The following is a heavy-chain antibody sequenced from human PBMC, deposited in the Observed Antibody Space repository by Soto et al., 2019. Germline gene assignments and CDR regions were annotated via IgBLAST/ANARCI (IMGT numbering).Heavy chain of an antibody. D-gene: IGHD3-22*01. CDR2: IYHSGNT. CDR3: ARCCYYDSSGYYYPNWFDP. J-gene: IGHJ5*02. V-gene: IGHV4-30-2*01. CDR1: GGSISSGGYS. Sequence: LSLTCAVSGGSISSGGYSWSWVRQPPGKGLEWIGYIYHSGNTYYNPSLKSRVTISVGRSKNQFSLKLSSVTAADTAVYYCARCCYYDSSGYYYPNWFDPWGQGTLVTVSS.